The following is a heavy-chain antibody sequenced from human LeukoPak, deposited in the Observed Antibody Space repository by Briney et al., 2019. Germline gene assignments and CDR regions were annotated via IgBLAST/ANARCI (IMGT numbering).Heavy chain of an antibody. V-gene: IGHV4-34*01. CDR2: INHSGST. D-gene: IGHD5-18*01. CDR1: GGSFSGYY. Sequence: TSETLSLTCAVYGGSFSGYYWSWIRQPPGKGLEWLGEINHSGSTNYNPSLKSRVTISVDTSKNQFSLKLSSVTAADTAVYYCARGGYSYGSPFDYWGQGTLVTVSS. CDR3: ARGGYSYGSPFDY. J-gene: IGHJ4*02.